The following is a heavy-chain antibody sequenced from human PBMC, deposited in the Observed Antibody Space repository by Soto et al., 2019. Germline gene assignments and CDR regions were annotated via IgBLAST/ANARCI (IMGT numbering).Heavy chain of an antibody. CDR1: GYTFTGHS. CDR2: IDPNSGDT. V-gene: IGHV1-2*02. D-gene: IGHD3-3*01. CDR3: ARDITIFGVVIVPRVFDL. J-gene: IGHJ4*02. Sequence: QVQLVQSGTEVKKPGSSVKVSCTTSGYTFTGHSIHWVRQAPGQGLEWMGWIDPNSGDTDYAQRFLGRVTMTRDTALSTVYMELRRLRSDDTAVYYCARDITIFGVVIVPRVFDLWGQGALVTVSP.